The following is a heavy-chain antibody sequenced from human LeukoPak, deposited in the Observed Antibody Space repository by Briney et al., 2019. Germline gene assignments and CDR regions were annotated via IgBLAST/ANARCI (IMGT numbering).Heavy chain of an antibody. CDR3: VRHSRGAMNYHMDV. CDR2: SRNEANRYTT. CDR1: GFTFSDHY. V-gene: IGHV3-72*01. J-gene: IGHJ6*03. Sequence: GGSLRLSCAASGFTFSDHYMDWVRQAPGKGLEWVGRSRNEANRYTTTHGESVRGRFTISRDDSENSLYLQLNSLKTEDTGVYYCVRHSRGAMNYHMDVWGKGTTVTISS. D-gene: IGHD3-10*01.